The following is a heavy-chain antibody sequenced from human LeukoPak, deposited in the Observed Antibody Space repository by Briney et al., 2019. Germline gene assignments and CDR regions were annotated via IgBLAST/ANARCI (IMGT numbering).Heavy chain of an antibody. CDR1: GFTFSSYP. V-gene: IGHV3-30*04. CDR3: ARDNPTDQDTVIDY. CDR2: ISYDGSRK. D-gene: IGHD5-18*01. Sequence: GGSLRLSCVAPGFTFSSYPMDWIRQAPGKGLEWLSAISYDGSRKFYSDSVKGRFTVSRDNSRNTLYIEMNGLTDEDTAVYYCARDNPTDQDTVIDYWGQGTLVTVSS. J-gene: IGHJ4*02.